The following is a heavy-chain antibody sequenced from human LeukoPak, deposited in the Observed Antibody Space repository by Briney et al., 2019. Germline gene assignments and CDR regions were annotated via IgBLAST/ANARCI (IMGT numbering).Heavy chain of an antibody. Sequence: GGSLRLSCAASGFTFSGYSMSWVRQAPGKGLEWVSSIGSSSSYIYYADSVKGRFTISRDNAKNSLHLQMNSLRAEDTAVYYCAASTKHTAMVDYWGQGTLVTVSS. CDR3: AASTKHTAMVDY. CDR2: IGSSSSYI. J-gene: IGHJ4*02. CDR1: GFTFSGYS. D-gene: IGHD5-18*01. V-gene: IGHV3-21*01.